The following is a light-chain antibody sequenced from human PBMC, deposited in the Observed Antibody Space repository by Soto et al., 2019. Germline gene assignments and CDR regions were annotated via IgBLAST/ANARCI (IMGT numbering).Light chain of an antibody. Sequence: DIVMTQSPDSLAVSLGERTTINCKSSQSLFYSSNNKNFLAWYQQKAGQPPKLLIYWASTRESGVPDRFSGSGSGAEFNLTITILQAEDAGVYYCQPYFTTPRTFGQGTRLEI. CDR1: QSLFYSSNNKNF. CDR3: QPYFTTPRT. CDR2: WAS. J-gene: IGKJ2*01. V-gene: IGKV4-1*01.